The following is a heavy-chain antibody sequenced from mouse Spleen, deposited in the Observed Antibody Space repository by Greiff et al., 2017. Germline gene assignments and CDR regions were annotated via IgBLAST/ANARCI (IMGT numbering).Heavy chain of an antibody. J-gene: IGHJ2*01. V-gene: IGHV5-16*01. D-gene: IGHD2-3*01. Sequence: EVKLMESEGGLVQPGSSMKLSCTASGFTFSDYYMAWVRQVPEKGLEWVANINYDGSSTYYLDSLKSRFIISRDNAKNILYLQMSSLKSEDTATYYCARGGYDHYFDYWGQGTTLTVSS. CDR3: ARGGYDHYFDY. CDR1: GFTFSDYY. CDR2: INYDGSST.